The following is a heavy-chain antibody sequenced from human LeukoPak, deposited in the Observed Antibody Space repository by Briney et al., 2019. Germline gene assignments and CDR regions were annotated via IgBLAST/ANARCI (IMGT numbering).Heavy chain of an antibody. CDR3: ARESSSWFNYDY. V-gene: IGHV3-74*01. CDR1: GLTFSSHW. CDR2: ITNDGSST. J-gene: IGHJ4*02. Sequence: GGSLRLSCAASGLTFSSHWMHWVRQAPGKGLVWVSRITNDGSSTTYADSVKGRFTISRDNAKNTLYLQMNSLRAEDTAVYYCARESSSWFNYDYWGQGTLVTVSS. D-gene: IGHD6-13*01.